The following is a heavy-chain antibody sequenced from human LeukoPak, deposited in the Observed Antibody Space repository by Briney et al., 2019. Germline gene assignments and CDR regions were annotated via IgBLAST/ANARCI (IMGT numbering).Heavy chain of an antibody. J-gene: IGHJ4*02. CDR3: ATNYYDSSGHYSSRYYFDY. Sequence: SGGSLRLSCAASGFTFSSYGMLWVRQAPGKGLEWVAVIWYDGSNKYYADYVKGRFTISRDNSKNTLYLQMNSLRAEDTAVYYCATNYYDSSGHYSSRYYFDYWGQGTLVTVSS. CDR1: GFTFSSYG. V-gene: IGHV3-33*01. CDR2: IWYDGSNK. D-gene: IGHD3-22*01.